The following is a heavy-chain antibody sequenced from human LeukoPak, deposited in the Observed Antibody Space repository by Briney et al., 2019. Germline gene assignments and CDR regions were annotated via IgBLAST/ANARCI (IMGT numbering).Heavy chain of an antibody. CDR2: IYPGDSDT. CDR3: ARRFGYCSSTSCLPFDY. D-gene: IGHD2-2*01. V-gene: IGHV5-51*01. J-gene: IGHJ4*02. Sequence: GESLKISCKGSGYSFTSYWIGWVRQMPGKGLEWMGIIYPGDSDTRYSPSFQGQVTISADKSISTAYLQWSSLKASDTATYYCARRFGYCSSTSCLPFDYWGQGTLVTVSS. CDR1: GYSFTSYW.